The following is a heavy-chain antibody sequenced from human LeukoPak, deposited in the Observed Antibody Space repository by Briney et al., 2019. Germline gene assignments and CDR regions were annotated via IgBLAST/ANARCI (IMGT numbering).Heavy chain of an antibody. CDR2: ISSSSSTI. J-gene: IGHJ4*02. D-gene: IGHD3-22*01. Sequence: GGSLRLSCAASGFTFNSYSMNRLRQAPGKGLEWGSYISSSSSTIYYPDSVKGRFTISRDNAKNSLHLQMNSLRAEDTAVYYCARVTMIVVHWGQGTLVTVCS. CDR1: GFTFNSYS. V-gene: IGHV3-48*04. CDR3: ARVTMIVVH.